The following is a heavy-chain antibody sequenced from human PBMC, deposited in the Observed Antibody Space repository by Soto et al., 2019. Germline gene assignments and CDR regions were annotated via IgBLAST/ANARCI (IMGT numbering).Heavy chain of an antibody. CDR2: IYPGDCDT. J-gene: IGHJ4*02. V-gene: IGHV5-51*01. CDR1: GYSFNTYW. D-gene: IGHD6-13*01. CDR3: ARQDTSSWSDLDY. Sequence: PGHSLKIPCKGSGYSFNTYWIVWARQMHGKGLEWMGIIYPGDCDTISRTSFQAQVTIPADKSISTAYLQWTSLKASDTAMYYCARQDTSSWSDLDYWGQGNLVTVSS.